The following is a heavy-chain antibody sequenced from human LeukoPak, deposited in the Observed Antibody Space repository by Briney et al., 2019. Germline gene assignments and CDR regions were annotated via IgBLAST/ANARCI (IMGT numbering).Heavy chain of an antibody. CDR2: IWYDGSNK. D-gene: IGHD6-13*01. CDR3: ARAPPGSWHAFDI. CDR1: GFTFSSYG. Sequence: PGGSLRLSCAASGFTFSSYGMHWVRQAPGKGLEWVAVIWYDGSNKYYADSVKGRFTISRDNSKNTLYLQMNSLRAEDTAVYYCARAPPGSWHAFDIWGQGTMVTVSS. V-gene: IGHV3-33*01. J-gene: IGHJ3*02.